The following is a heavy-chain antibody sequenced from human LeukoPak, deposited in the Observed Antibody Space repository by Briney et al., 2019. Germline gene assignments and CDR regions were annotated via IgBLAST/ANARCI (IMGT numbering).Heavy chain of an antibody. CDR1: GGSISGHF. J-gene: IGHJ4*02. D-gene: IGHD5-18*01. V-gene: IGHV4-59*11. CDR3: ARDRGYSYPIGEIDY. CDR2: IYYSGST. Sequence: SETLSLTCTVSGGSISGHFWSWIRQPPGKGLEWIGYIYYSGSTNCNPCLKSRVTISVDTSKNQFSLKLSSVTAADTAVYYCARDRGYSYPIGEIDYWGQGTLVTVSS.